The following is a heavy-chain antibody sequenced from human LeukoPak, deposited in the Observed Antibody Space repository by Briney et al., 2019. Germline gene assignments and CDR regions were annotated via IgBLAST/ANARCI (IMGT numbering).Heavy chain of an antibody. Sequence: ASVKVSCKASGYTFTGYYMHWVRQAPGQGLEWMGRINPNSGGTNYAQKFQGRVTMTRDTSISTAYMELGRLRSDDTAVYYCARDYRMVRGVIVGRFDPWGQGTLVTVSS. CDR3: ARDYRMVRGVIVGRFDP. CDR2: INPNSGGT. J-gene: IGHJ5*02. CDR1: GYTFTGYY. D-gene: IGHD3-10*01. V-gene: IGHV1-2*06.